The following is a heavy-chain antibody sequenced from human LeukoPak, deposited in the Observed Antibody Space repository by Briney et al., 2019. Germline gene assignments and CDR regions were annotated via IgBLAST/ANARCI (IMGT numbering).Heavy chain of an antibody. CDR1: GFTVSSNY. CDR3: ARDMSAAAAGDYYYYGMDV. CDR2: IYSGGST. Sequence: PGGSLRLSCAASGFTVSSNYMSWVRQAPGKGLEWVSVIYSGGSTYYADSVKGGFTISRDNSKNTLYLQMNSLRAEDTAVYYCARDMSAAAAGDYYYYGMDVWGQGTTVTVSS. J-gene: IGHJ6*02. D-gene: IGHD6-13*01. V-gene: IGHV3-66*01.